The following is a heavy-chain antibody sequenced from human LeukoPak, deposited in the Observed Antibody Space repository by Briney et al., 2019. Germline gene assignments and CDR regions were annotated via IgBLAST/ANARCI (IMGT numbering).Heavy chain of an antibody. D-gene: IGHD3-3*01. CDR2: INYSGST. V-gene: IGHV4-34*01. Sequence: SETLCLTYAVYGGSFSGYYWSWIRQPPGKGLEWIGEINYSGSTNYNPSLKSRVTISVDTSKNQFSLKLSSVTAADTAVYYCARGRPTIFGVVIIFQPDYFDYWGQGTLVTVSS. J-gene: IGHJ4*02. CDR3: ARGRPTIFGVVIIFQPDYFDY. CDR1: GGSFSGYY.